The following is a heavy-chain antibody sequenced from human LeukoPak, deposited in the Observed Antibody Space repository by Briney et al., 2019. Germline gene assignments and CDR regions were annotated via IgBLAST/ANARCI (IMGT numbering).Heavy chain of an antibody. V-gene: IGHV3-30*18. D-gene: IGHD6-13*01. CDR3: AKDDSAAGILVRRVFDY. Sequence: GGSLRLSCAASGFSFSSYGMHWVRQAPGKGREWVAVMSYDGSNKYYADSVKGRFTISRDNSKNTLYLQITSLRAEDTAVYYCAKDDSAAGILVRRVFDYWGQGTLVTVSS. J-gene: IGHJ4*02. CDR1: GFSFSSYG. CDR2: MSYDGSNK.